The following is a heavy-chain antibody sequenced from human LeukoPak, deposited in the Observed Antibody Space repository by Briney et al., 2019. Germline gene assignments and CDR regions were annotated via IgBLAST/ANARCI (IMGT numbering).Heavy chain of an antibody. CDR1: GFTFSSYA. CDR3: ARQAAGVVY. D-gene: IGHD6-13*01. J-gene: IGHJ4*02. V-gene: IGHV3-64*02. CDR2: ISRNGGST. Sequence: PGXSLRLSCAASGFTFSSYAMHWVRQAPGKGLEYVSGISRNGGSTYYADSVKGRFTISRDNSKNTLYLQMGGLRAEDMAVYYCARQAAGVVYWGQGTLVTVSS.